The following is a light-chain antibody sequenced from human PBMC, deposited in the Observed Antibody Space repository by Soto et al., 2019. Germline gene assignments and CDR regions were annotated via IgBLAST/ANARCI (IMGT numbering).Light chain of an antibody. V-gene: IGLV1-40*01. J-gene: IGLJ2*01. CDR3: QSYGSGLSGLV. CDR2: GNT. Sequence: QSVLTQPPSVSGAPGQRVTISCTGSSSNFGAGYDVHWYQQLPGTAPKILIYGNTNRPSGVPDRFSGSKSGTSASLAITGXXXXXXXXYYCQSYGSGLSGLVFGGGTKLTVL. CDR1: SSNFGAGYD.